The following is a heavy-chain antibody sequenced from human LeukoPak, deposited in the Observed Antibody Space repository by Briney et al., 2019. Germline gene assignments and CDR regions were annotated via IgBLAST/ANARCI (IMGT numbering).Heavy chain of an antibody. D-gene: IGHD2/OR15-2a*01. CDR3: ARDDVLRLLYPSTRGNWFDP. Sequence: SETLSLTCAVYGGSFRGYYWSWIRQPPGKGLEWIGEINHSGSTNYNPSLKSRVTISVDTSKNQFSLKLSSVTAADTAVYYCARDDVLRLLYPSTRGNWFDPWGQGTLVTVSS. CDR2: INHSGST. CDR1: GGSFRGYY. J-gene: IGHJ5*02. V-gene: IGHV4-34*01.